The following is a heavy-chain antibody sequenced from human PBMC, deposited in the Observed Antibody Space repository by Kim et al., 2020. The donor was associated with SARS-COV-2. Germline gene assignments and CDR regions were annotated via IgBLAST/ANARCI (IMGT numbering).Heavy chain of an antibody. J-gene: IGHJ4*02. CDR2: ISYDGSNK. CDR3: ALPGGGSYFSPFDY. Sequence: GGSLRLSCAASGFTFSSYAMHWVRQAPGKRLEWVAVISYDGSNKYYADSVKGRFTISRDNSKNTLYLQMNSLRAEDTAVFYCALPGGGSYFSPFDYWGQGPLVTVSS. D-gene: IGHD1-26*01. CDR1: GFTFSSYA. V-gene: IGHV3-30-3*01.